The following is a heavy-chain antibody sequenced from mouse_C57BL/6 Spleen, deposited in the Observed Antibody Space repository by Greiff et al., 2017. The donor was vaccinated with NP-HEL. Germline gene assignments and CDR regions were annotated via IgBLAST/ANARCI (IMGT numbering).Heavy chain of an antibody. CDR2: INPSNGGT. J-gene: IGHJ3*01. Sequence: QVQLQQSGTELVKPGASVKLSCKASGYTFTSYWMHWVKQRPGQGLEWIGNINPSNGGTNYNEKFKSKATLTVDKSSSTAYMQLSSLTSEDSAVYYCARAVTAQATTWFAYWGHGTLVTVSA. D-gene: IGHD3-2*02. CDR3: ARAVTAQATTWFAY. V-gene: IGHV1-53*01. CDR1: GYTFTSYW.